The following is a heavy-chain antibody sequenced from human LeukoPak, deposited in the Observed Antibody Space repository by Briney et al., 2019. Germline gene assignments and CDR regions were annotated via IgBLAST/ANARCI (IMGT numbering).Heavy chain of an antibody. D-gene: IGHD3-22*01. CDR1: GGSISSYY. V-gene: IGHV4-59*01. Sequence: SETLSLTCTVSGGSISSYYWSWIRLPPGKGLEWLGYIYSSGSTNYNPSLKSRVTISVDTSKNQISLKLTSVTAADTALYFCARHSDSSGYSLDAFDIWGQGTMVTVSS. CDR2: IYSSGST. J-gene: IGHJ3*02. CDR3: ARHSDSSGYSLDAFDI.